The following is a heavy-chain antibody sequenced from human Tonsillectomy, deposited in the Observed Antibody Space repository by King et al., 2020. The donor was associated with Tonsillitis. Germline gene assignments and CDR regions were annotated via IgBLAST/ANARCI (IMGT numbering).Heavy chain of an antibody. CDR2: ISYDGSNK. J-gene: IGHJ4*02. CDR3: AREMVRGVMGYYFDY. V-gene: IGHV3-33*05. CDR1: GFTFSSYG. Sequence: QLVQSGGGVVQPGRSLRLACAASGFTFSSYGMHWVRQATGKGLEWVAVISYDGSNKDEADSVKGRFTISRDNSKNTLYLQMNRLRAEDTAVYYCAREMVRGVMGYYFDYWGQGPLVTVSS. D-gene: IGHD3-10*01.